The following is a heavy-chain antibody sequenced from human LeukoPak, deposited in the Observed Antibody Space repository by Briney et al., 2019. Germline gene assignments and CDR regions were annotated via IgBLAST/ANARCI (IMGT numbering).Heavy chain of an antibody. D-gene: IGHD6-13*01. CDR2: ISAYNGNT. V-gene: IGHV1-2*02. Sequence: ASVKVSCKASGYTFTGYYMHWVRQAPGQGLEWMGWISAYNGNTNYAQKFQGRVTMTRDTSISTAYMELSRLRSDDTAVYYCAMGIAAAVGYWGQGTLVTVSS. CDR3: AMGIAAAVGY. CDR1: GYTFTGYY. J-gene: IGHJ4*02.